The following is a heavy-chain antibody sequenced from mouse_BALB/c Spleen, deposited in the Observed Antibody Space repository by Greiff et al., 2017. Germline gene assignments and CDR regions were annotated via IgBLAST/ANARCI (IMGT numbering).Heavy chain of an antibody. V-gene: IGHV3-2*02. Sequence: QSGPGLVKPSQSLSLTCTVTGYSITSDYAWNWIRQFPGNKLEWMGYISYSGSTSYNPSLKSRISITRDTSKNQFFLQLNSVTTEDTATYYCARSYDMDYWGQGTSVTVSS. CDR3: ARSYDMDY. CDR1: GYSITSDYA. J-gene: IGHJ4*01. CDR2: ISYSGST.